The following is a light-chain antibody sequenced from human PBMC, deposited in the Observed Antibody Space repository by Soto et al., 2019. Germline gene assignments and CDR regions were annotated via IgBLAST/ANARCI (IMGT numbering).Light chain of an antibody. V-gene: IGLV1-44*01. Sequence: QSVLTQPPSASVTPGQRVTISCSGSSSNIGGNTVSWYQQFPGTAPKLLIYTNNQRPSGVPDRFSGSKSDTSASLAISALQSEDEAHYYCAAWDDSLNGHVFGTGTKLTVL. CDR1: SSNIGGNT. J-gene: IGLJ1*01. CDR2: TNN. CDR3: AAWDDSLNGHV.